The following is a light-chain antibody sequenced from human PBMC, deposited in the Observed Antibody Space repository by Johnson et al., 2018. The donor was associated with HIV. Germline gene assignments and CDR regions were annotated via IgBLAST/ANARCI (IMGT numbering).Light chain of an antibody. V-gene: IGLV1-51*01. Sequence: QSVLTQPPSVSAAPGQKVTISCSGNSSDMGNYAVSWYQQLPGTAPKLLIYDNNKRPSGIPDRFSGSKSGTSATLGITGLQTGAEADYYCGTWDSSLSGGVFGTGTKVTVL. CDR2: DNN. CDR3: GTWDSSLSGGV. J-gene: IGLJ1*01. CDR1: SSDMGNYA.